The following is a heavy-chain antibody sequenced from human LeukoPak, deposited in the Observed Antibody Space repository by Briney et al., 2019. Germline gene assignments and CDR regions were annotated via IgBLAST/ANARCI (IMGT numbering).Heavy chain of an antibody. CDR2: VWSDGNGK. Sequence: SGGSLRLSCAASGFTFSTYGMHWVRQAPGKGLEWVALVWSDGNGKFYADSVKGRFTISRDNSKNTLYLQMNSLRAEDTAVYYCVSVLTVTFDSWGQGTLVTVSS. J-gene: IGHJ4*02. CDR1: GFTFSTYG. V-gene: IGHV3-33*01. D-gene: IGHD4-17*01. CDR3: VSVLTVTFDS.